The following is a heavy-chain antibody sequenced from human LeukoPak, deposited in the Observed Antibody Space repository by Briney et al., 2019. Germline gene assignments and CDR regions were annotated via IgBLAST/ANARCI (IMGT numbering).Heavy chain of an antibody. D-gene: IGHD1-7*01. V-gene: IGHV1-2*02. J-gene: IGHJ6*02. CDR3: ARDRQELRARYYGMDV. Sequence: ASVKVSCKASGYTFTGYSMHWVRQAPGQGLEWMGWINPNNGGTNYAQNFQGRVTMTRDTSISTAYMGLSRLRSDDTAVYYCARDRQELRARYYGMDVWGQGTTVTVSS. CDR1: GYTFTGYS. CDR2: INPNNGGT.